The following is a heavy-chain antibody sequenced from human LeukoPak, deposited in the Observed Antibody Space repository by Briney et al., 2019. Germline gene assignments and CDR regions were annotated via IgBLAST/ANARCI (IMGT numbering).Heavy chain of an antibody. J-gene: IGHJ4*02. D-gene: IGHD1-26*01. CDR1: GFTFSSYA. V-gene: IGHV3-23*01. Sequence: GGSLRLSCAASGFTFSSYAMSWVRQAPGKGLEGVSAISGSGGSTYYADSVKGRFTISRDNSKNTLYLQMNSLRAEDTAVYYCAKDSWDSYAFDYWGQGTLVTVSS. CDR3: AKDSWDSYAFDY. CDR2: ISGSGGST.